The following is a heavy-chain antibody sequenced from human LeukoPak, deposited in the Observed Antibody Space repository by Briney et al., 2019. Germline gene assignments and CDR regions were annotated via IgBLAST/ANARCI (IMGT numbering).Heavy chain of an antibody. CDR2: INPNSGGT. CDR1: GYTFTGYY. CDR3: ARDLEGYSYGGSY. V-gene: IGHV1-2*02. Sequence: ASVKVSCKASGYTFTGYYMHWVRQAPGQGLEWMGWINPNSGGTSYAQKFQGRVTMTRDTSISTAYMELSRLRSDDTTVYYCARDLEGYSYGGSYWGQGTLVTVSS. D-gene: IGHD5-18*01. J-gene: IGHJ4*02.